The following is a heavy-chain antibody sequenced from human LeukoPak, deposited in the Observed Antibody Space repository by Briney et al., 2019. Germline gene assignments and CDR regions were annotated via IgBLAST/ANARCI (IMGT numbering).Heavy chain of an antibody. Sequence: SVKLSCKASGGTFSSYAISWVRQAPGQELEWRGGIIPILGTANYAQKSPGRVAITADKSTTTDYMELSSLRSEDTAVYYCARDNSVEDTAWWFDPWGQGTLVTVSS. CDR1: GGTFSSYA. D-gene: IGHD4-23*01. CDR2: IIPILGTA. CDR3: ARDNSVEDTAWWFDP. V-gene: IGHV1-69*06. J-gene: IGHJ5*02.